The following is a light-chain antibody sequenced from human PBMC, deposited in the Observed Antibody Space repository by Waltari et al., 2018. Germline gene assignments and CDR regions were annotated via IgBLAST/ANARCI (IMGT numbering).Light chain of an antibody. CDR3: QQSYSTPPYT. CDR1: QSISRY. V-gene: IGKV1-39*01. J-gene: IGKJ2*01. Sequence: DIQMTQSPSSLSASVGDRVTITCRASQSISRYLNWYRQKPGKAPKLLIYTTSSLQSGVPSRFSGSGSGTDFTLTISSLQPEDFATYYCQQSYSTPPYTFGQGTKLEIK. CDR2: TTS.